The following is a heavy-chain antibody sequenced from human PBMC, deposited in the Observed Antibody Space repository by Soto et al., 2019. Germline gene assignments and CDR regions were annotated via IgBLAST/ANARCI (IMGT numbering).Heavy chain of an antibody. J-gene: IGHJ4*02. D-gene: IGHD1-1*01. CDR2: IYYSGST. Sequence: SETLSLTCTVSGGSISSYYWSWIRQPPGKGLEWIGYIYYSGSTNYNPSLKSRVTISVDTSKNQFSLKLNSMTAADTAVYYCARLIYRPGSTYLHYWGQGTLLTLS. CDR1: GGSISSYY. CDR3: ARLIYRPGSTYLHY. V-gene: IGHV4-59*08.